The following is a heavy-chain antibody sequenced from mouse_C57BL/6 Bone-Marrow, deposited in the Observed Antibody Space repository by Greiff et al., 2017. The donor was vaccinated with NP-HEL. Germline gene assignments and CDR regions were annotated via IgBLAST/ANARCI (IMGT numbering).Heavy chain of an antibody. J-gene: IGHJ2*01. V-gene: IGHV3-8*01. CDR1: GYSITSDY. CDR2: ISYSGST. D-gene: IGHD1-1*01. CDR3: ARSLGSSHYFDY. Sequence: DVKLVESGPGLAKPSQPLSLTCSVTGYSITSDYWNWIRKFPGNKLEYMGYISYSGSTYYNPSLKSRISITRDTSKNQYYLQLNSVTTEDTATYYCARSLGSSHYFDYWGQGTTLTVSS.